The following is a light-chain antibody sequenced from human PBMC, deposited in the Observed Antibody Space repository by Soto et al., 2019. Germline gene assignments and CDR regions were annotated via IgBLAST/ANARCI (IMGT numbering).Light chain of an antibody. CDR2: DAS. CDR3: QQYKNWPPIT. Sequence: EIVLTQSPGTLSLSPGERATLSCRASQTVSSSYLAWYQQKPGQAPRLLIYDASTRATGIPARFSGSGSGTEFTLTISSLQSEDFALYYCQQYKNWPPITFGQGTRLEIK. J-gene: IGKJ5*01. CDR1: QTVSSSY. V-gene: IGKV3-15*01.